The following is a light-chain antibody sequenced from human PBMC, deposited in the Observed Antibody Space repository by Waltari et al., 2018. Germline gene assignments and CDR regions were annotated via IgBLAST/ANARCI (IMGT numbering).Light chain of an antibody. CDR3: QQYYETPRT. V-gene: IGKV1-NL1*01. J-gene: IGKJ1*01. CDR2: EAS. CDR1: QGISNS. Sequence: IQMTQSPSSLSASVGGRVTITCRASQGISNSLAWYQQTPEKAPKLLLYEASKLESGVPSRFSGGGSGTDFSLTISSLQPEDFATYYCQQYYETPRTFGQGTKVEIK.